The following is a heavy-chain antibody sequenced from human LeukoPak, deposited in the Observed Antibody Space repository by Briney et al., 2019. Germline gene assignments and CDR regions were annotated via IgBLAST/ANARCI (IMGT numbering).Heavy chain of an antibody. Sequence: GGSLRLSCAASGFTFSSYGMSWVRQAPGKGLEWVSAITATSSSTHDADSVQGRFTISRDNSKNTLYLQMNSLRAEDTAVYYCASNQYYYDSSGYYWRYAFDIWGQGTMVTVSS. D-gene: IGHD3-22*01. J-gene: IGHJ3*02. CDR2: ITATSSST. CDR1: GFTFSSYG. V-gene: IGHV3-23*01. CDR3: ASNQYYYDSSGYYWRYAFDI.